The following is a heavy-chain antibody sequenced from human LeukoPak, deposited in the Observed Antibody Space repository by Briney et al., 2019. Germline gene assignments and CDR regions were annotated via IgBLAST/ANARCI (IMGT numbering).Heavy chain of an antibody. J-gene: IGHJ4*02. D-gene: IGHD3-10*01. CDR2: IYYSGST. V-gene: IGHV4-39*07. CDR1: GGSISSSSYY. Sequence: SETLSLTCTVSGGSISSSSYYWGWIRQPPGKGLEWIGSIYYSGSTYYNPSLKSRVTISVDTSKNQFSLKLSSVTAADTAVYYCARDLSKFEGFGPGGYWGQGTLVTVSS. CDR3: ARDLSKFEGFGPGGY.